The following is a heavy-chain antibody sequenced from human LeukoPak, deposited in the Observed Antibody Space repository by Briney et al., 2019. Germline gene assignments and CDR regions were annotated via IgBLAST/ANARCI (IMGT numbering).Heavy chain of an antibody. J-gene: IGHJ6*04. D-gene: IGHD3-10*02. CDR3: AELGITMIGGV. Sequence: GGSLRLSCAASGFTFSSYGMHWVRQAPGKGLQWVAVISYDGSNKYYADSVKGRFTISRDNSKNTLYPQMNSLRAEDTAVYYCAELGITMIGGVWGKGTTVTISS. CDR1: GFTFSSYG. CDR2: ISYDGSNK. V-gene: IGHV3-30*18.